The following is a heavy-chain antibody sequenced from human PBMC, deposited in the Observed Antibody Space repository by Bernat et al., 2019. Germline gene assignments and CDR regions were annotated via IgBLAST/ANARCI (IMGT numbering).Heavy chain of an antibody. Sequence: EVQLLESGGGLTQPGGSLRLSCAASGFTFSTYAMNWVRQAPGRGLEWVSAIRSSGDSTYYADSVKGRFTISRDNSKNSLYLQMNSLRAEDTAVYYCARTPYSSGWYYFDYWGQGTLVTVSS. V-gene: IGHV3-23*01. CDR2: IRSSGDST. D-gene: IGHD6-19*01. CDR1: GFTFSTYA. J-gene: IGHJ4*02. CDR3: ARTPYSSGWYYFDY.